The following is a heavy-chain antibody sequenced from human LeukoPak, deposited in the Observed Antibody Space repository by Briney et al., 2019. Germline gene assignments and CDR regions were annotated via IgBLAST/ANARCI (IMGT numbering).Heavy chain of an antibody. Sequence: PGGSLRLSCAASGFTFSSYSMNWVRQAPGKGLEWVSYISSSGSTIYYADSVKGRFTISRDNAKNSLYLQMNSLRAEDTAVYYCARDRDYYGSGSYWSYWGQGTLVTVSS. V-gene: IGHV3-48*04. CDR1: GFTFSSYS. CDR3: ARDRDYYGSGSYWSY. J-gene: IGHJ4*02. D-gene: IGHD3-10*01. CDR2: ISSSGSTI.